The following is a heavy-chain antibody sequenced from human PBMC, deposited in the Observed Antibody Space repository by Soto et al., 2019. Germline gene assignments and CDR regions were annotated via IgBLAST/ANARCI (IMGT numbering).Heavy chain of an antibody. CDR1: GGSISSDY. CDR3: ARDFWSGYGHYMDV. V-gene: IGHV4-59*12. Sequence: SETLSLTCTVSGGSISSDYWSWVRQPPGKGLEWIGYIYYSGITNYNPSLKSRVTISLDTSKNQVSLKLSPVTAADTAVYYCARDFWSGYGHYMDVWGKGTTVTVSS. D-gene: IGHD3-3*01. CDR2: IYYSGIT. J-gene: IGHJ6*03.